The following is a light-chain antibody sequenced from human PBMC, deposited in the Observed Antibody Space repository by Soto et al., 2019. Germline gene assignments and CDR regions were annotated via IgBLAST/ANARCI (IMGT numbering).Light chain of an antibody. CDR3: QQYNSDST. CDR2: KAS. J-gene: IGKJ1*01. V-gene: IGKV1-5*03. Sequence: DIQMTQSPSTLSASVGDRVTITCRASQSISSYLNWYQQKPGKAPKLLIYKASSLESGVPSRFSGSGSGTDFTLTISSLQPDDFAVYYCQQYNSDSTFGQGTKVDIK. CDR1: QSISSY.